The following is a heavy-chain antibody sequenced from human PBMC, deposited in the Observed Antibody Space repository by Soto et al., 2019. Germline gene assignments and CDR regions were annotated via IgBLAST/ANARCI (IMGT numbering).Heavy chain of an antibody. CDR1: GGSISSSSYY. CDR3: ARGGPDRYYGSGSYSWFDP. V-gene: IGHV4-39*01. Sequence: PSETLSLTCTVSGGSISSSSYYWGWIRQPPGKGLEWIGSIYYSGSTYYNPSLKSRVTISVDTSKNQFSLKLSSVTAADTAVYYCARGGPDRYYGSGSYSWFDPWGQGTLVTVS. D-gene: IGHD3-10*01. J-gene: IGHJ5*02. CDR2: IYYSGST.